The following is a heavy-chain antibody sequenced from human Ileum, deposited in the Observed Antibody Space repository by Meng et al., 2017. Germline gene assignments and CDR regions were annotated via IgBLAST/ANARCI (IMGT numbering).Heavy chain of an antibody. V-gene: IGHV7-4-1*02. CDR2: INTNTENP. J-gene: IGHJ4*02. CDR3: ARGDSYGYVGVDY. Sequence: QGQLVQSVLELTKPGASVKVSCKASGYTFTSYVINWVRQAPGQGLEWMGWINTNTENPTYAQGFTGRFVFSLDTSVSTAYLQISSLKAEDTAVYYCARGDSYGYVGVDYWGQGTLVTVFS. CDR1: GYTFTSYV. D-gene: IGHD5-18*01.